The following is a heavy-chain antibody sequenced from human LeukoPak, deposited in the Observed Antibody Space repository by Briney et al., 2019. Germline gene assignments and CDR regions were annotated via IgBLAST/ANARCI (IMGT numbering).Heavy chain of an antibody. D-gene: IGHD1-26*01. CDR2: INPSGGST. Sequence: GASVKVSCKASGYTFTTYYIHSVRQAPGQRLEWMEIINPSGGSTTYAQIFQGRATLTRDTSTSTVYMELSSLRSDDTAVYYCARAPKGVTTGYFDHWGQGTLVTVSS. CDR3: ARAPKGVTTGYFDH. V-gene: IGHV1-46*01. CDR1: GYTFTTYY. J-gene: IGHJ4*02.